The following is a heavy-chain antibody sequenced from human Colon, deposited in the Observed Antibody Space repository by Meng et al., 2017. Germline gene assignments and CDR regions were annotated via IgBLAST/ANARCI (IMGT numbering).Heavy chain of an antibody. CDR3: ARDRVPGKY. D-gene: IGHD1-14*01. CDR2: IYYSGTT. Sequence: QVQLQESGPGLVRPSETLSPTCPVSGGSVSRGTYYWSWIRQPPGKGLEWIGCIYYSGTTNYNPSLKSRVTISVDTSKNQFSLKLSSVTPADTAVYFCARDRVPGKYWGQGTLVTVSS. J-gene: IGHJ4*02. V-gene: IGHV4-61*01. CDR1: GGSVSRGTYY.